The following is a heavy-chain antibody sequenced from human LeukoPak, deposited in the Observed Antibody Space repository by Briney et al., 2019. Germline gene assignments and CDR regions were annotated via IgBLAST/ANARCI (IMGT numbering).Heavy chain of an antibody. Sequence: SETLSLTCTVSGGSIGSYYWGWIRQPPGKGLEWIGYIYHSGSTNYNPSLKSRVTISVDTSKDQFSLKLSSVTAADTAVYYCARHIYGDYRVDLWGRGTLVTVSS. CDR2: IYHSGST. D-gene: IGHD4-17*01. J-gene: IGHJ2*01. CDR1: GGSIGSYY. CDR3: ARHIYGDYRVDL. V-gene: IGHV4-59*08.